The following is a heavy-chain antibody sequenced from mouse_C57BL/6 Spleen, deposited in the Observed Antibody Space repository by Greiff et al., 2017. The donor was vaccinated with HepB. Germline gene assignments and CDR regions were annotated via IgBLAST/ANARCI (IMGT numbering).Heavy chain of an antibody. CDR1: GYAFSSSW. V-gene: IGHV1-82*01. CDR2: IYPGDGDT. D-gene: IGHD2-1*01. CDR3: ARKRDGNYDAMDY. Sequence: VQLQESGPELVKPGASVKISCKASGYAFSSSWMNWVKQRPGKGLEWIGRIYPGDGDTNYNGKFKGKATLTADKSSSTAYMQLSSLTSEDSAVYFCARKRDGNYDAMDYWGQGTSVTVSS. J-gene: IGHJ4*01.